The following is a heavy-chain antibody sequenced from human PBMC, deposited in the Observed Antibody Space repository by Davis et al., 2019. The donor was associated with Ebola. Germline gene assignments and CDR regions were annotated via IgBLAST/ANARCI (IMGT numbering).Heavy chain of an antibody. CDR3: AREEYSYGSGLFDP. CDR1: GGSISSYY. CDR2: IYHSGST. D-gene: IGHD3-10*01. Sequence: MPSETLSLTCTVSGGSISSYYWSWIRQPPGKGLEWIGYIYHSGSTNYNPSLKSRVTISVDTSKNQLSLKLNSVTAADTAVYYCAREEYSYGSGLFDPWGQGSLVTVSS. V-gene: IGHV4-59*01. J-gene: IGHJ5*02.